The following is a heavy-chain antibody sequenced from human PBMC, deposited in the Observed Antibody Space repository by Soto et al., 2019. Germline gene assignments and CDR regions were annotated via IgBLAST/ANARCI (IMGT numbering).Heavy chain of an antibody. Sequence: ASVKVSCKSSGYTFTGYYMHWVRQAPGQGLEWMGWINPNSGGTNYAQKFQGRVTMTRDTSISTAYMELSRLRSDDKAVYYCARPPVVGATKFDYWGQGTLVTVSS. CDR1: GYTFTGYY. CDR3: ARPPVVGATKFDY. V-gene: IGHV1-2*02. CDR2: INPNSGGT. D-gene: IGHD1-26*01. J-gene: IGHJ4*02.